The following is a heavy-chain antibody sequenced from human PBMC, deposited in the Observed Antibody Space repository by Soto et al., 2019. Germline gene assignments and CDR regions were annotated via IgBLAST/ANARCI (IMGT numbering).Heavy chain of an antibody. V-gene: IGHV1-18*01. CDR3: ARGSRAIATVTLIDY. CDR2: VNPYDGNT. D-gene: IGHD4-17*01. J-gene: IGHJ4*02. Sequence: QVQLVQSGPEVRKPGTSVKVSCKASRYTFTCFGMSWVRQAPGRGLEWMGWVNPYDGNTDTARIFQDRFSMTTDLSTNTAYMELRSLTSDDTAIYYCARGSRAIATVTLIDYWGPGTLVTVSS. CDR1: RYTFTCFG.